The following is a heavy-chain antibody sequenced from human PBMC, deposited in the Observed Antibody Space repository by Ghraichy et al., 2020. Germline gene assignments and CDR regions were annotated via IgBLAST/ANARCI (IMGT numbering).Heavy chain of an antibody. J-gene: IGHJ3*02. D-gene: IGHD3-16*01. CDR3: ARVIGGGAYDAFDI. CDR2: IKQDGSEK. V-gene: IGHV3-7*01. CDR1: GFTFSSYW. Sequence: GGSLRLSCAASGFTFSSYWMSWVRQAPGKGLEWVANIKQDGSEKYYVDSVKGRFTISRDNAKNSLYLQMNSLRAEDTAVYYCARVIGGGAYDAFDIWGQGTTVTVSS.